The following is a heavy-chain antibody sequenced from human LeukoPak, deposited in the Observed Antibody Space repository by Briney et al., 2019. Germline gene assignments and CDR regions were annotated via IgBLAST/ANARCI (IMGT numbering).Heavy chain of an antibody. CDR2: IYSGGTT. J-gene: IGHJ4*02. V-gene: IGHV3-66*01. D-gene: IGHD5-18*01. Sequence: GGSLRLSCAASGFTVSSNYMSWVRQAPGKGLEWVSVIYSGGTTYYADTVKGRFTISRDNSKNTLHLQMNSLRAEDTAVYYCARDQYSYAHAAHWGQGTLVTVSS. CDR3: ARDQYSYAHAAH. CDR1: GFTVSSNY.